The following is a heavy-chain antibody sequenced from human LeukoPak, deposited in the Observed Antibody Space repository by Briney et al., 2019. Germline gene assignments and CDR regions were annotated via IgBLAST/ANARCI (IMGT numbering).Heavy chain of an antibody. D-gene: IGHD3-22*01. V-gene: IGHV3-21*01. Sequence: GGSLRLSCAASGFTFSSYSMNWVRQAPGKGLEWVSSISSSSSYIYYADSVKGRFTISRDNAKNSLYLQMNSLRAEDTAVYYCARGPSQSITMIVVVTLKVAFDIWDQGTMVTVSS. J-gene: IGHJ3*02. CDR1: GFTFSSYS. CDR3: ARGPSQSITMIVVVTLKVAFDI. CDR2: ISSSSSYI.